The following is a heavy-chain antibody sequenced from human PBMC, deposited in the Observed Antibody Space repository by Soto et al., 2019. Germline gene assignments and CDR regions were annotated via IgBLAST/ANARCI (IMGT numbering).Heavy chain of an antibody. J-gene: IGHJ4*02. D-gene: IGHD3-22*01. CDR3: ARGLIVGPYYDSSGYYPYGESDY. Sequence: SETLSLTCTVSGGSISSYYWSWIRQPPGKGLEWIGYIYYSGSTNYNPSLKSRVTISVDTSKNQFSLKLSSVTAADTAVYYCARGLIVGPYYDSSGYYPYGESDYWGQGTLVTVSS. CDR1: GGSISSYY. V-gene: IGHV4-59*12. CDR2: IYYSGST.